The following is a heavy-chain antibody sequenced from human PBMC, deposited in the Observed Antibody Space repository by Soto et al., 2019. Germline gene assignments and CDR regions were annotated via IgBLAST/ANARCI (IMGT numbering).Heavy chain of an antibody. CDR1: GFTFSSYG. CDR2: ISYDGRNT. CDR3: AKDLIPAAGYYEGGNFDY. Sequence: QVQLVESGGGVVQPGRSLRLSCEASGFTFSSYGMHWVRQAPGKGLEWVAVISYDGRNTYYADSVKGRFTISRDNSKNTLYLEMKTLRPEDTALYYCAKDLIPAAGYYEGGNFDYWGQGTLIPVSS. V-gene: IGHV3-30*18. J-gene: IGHJ4*02. D-gene: IGHD6-13*01.